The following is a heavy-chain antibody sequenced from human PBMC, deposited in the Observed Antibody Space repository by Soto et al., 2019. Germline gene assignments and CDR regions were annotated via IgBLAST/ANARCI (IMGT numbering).Heavy chain of an antibody. CDR3: GSYRPAPFDY. CDR2: IYYSGST. D-gene: IGHD3-16*02. CDR1: GGSISSYY. J-gene: IGHJ4*02. V-gene: IGHV4-59*01. Sequence: PSETLSLTCTVSGGSISSYYWSWIRQPPGKGLEWIGYIYYSGSTNYNPSLKSRVTISVDTSKNQFSPKLSSVTAAVDYDYIWGSYRPAPFDYWGQGTLVTVSS.